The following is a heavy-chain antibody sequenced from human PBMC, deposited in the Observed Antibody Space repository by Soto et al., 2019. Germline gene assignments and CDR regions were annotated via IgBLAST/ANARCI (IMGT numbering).Heavy chain of an antibody. CDR2: IYYSGST. D-gene: IGHD3-22*01. Sequence: SETLSLTCTVSGGSISSGDYYWSWIRQPPGKGLEWIGYIYYSGSTYYNPSLKSRVTISVDTSKNQFSLRLSSVTAADTAMYYCARHLVNYYDSSGYYRFELFDYWGQGTLVTVSS. CDR3: ARHLVNYYDSSGYYRFELFDY. J-gene: IGHJ4*02. CDR1: GGSISSGDYY. V-gene: IGHV4-30-4*01.